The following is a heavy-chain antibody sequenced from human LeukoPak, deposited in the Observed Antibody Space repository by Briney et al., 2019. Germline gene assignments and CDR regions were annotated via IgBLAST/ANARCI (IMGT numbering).Heavy chain of an antibody. D-gene: IGHD1-26*01. V-gene: IGHV7-4-1*02. Sequence: ASVTVSSTASGYTFTIYAINWVRQAPGQGLEWMGWINTNTGNPTYAQGFTGRFVFSLDTSVSTAYLHISSLKAEDTALYYCARVTSASIDYWGQGTLVTVSS. J-gene: IGHJ4*02. CDR3: ARVTSASIDY. CDR2: INTNTGNP. CDR1: GYTFTIYA.